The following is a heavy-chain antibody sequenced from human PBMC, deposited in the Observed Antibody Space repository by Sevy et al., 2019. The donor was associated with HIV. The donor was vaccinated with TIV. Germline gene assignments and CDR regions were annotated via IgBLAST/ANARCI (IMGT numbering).Heavy chain of an antibody. J-gene: IGHJ3*02. Sequence: SETLSLTCTVSGGTINSDHWNWIRQPPGKGLEWIGYVYYTGGTNYNPCLKNRVTISVDRTKNQFFLKLTSVTAADTAVYYCARRNDFDIWGQGTMVTVSS. V-gene: IGHV4-59*08. CDR1: GGTINSDH. CDR3: ARRNDFDI. CDR2: VYYTGGT.